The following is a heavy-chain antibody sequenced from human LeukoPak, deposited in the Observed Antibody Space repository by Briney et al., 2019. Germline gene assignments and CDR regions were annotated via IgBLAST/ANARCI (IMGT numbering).Heavy chain of an antibody. CDR3: ASLVWGAYYFDY. CDR2: INHSGST. D-gene: IGHD3-16*01. Sequence: SETLSLTCAVYGGSFSGYYWSWIRQPPGKGLEWIGEINHSGSTNYNPSLKSRVTISVDTSKNQFSLKLSSVTAADTAVYYCASLVWGAYYFDYWGQGTLVTVPS. V-gene: IGHV4-34*01. CDR1: GGSFSGYY. J-gene: IGHJ4*02.